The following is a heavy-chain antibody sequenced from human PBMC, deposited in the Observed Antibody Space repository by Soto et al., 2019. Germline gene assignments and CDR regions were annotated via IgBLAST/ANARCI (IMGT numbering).Heavy chain of an antibody. D-gene: IGHD1-7*01. V-gene: IGHV1-69*13. J-gene: IGHJ6*02. CDR1: GGSFSSYA. CDR3: ARGGIAGTTVDV. Sequence: ASVKVSCKASGGSFSSYAISWVRQAPGQGLEWMGGIIPIFGTANYAQKFQGRVTITADESTSTAYMELSSLRSEDTAVYYCARGGIAGTTVDVWGQGATVTGS. CDR2: IIPIFGTA.